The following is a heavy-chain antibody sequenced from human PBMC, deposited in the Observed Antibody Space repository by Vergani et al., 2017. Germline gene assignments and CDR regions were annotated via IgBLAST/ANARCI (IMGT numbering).Heavy chain of an antibody. CDR2: IYYSGST. J-gene: IGHJ3*02. Sequence: QLQLQESGPGLVKPSETLSLTCTVSGGSISSSSYYWGWIRQPPGKGLEWIGSIYYSGSTYYNPSLKSRVTISVDTSKNQFSLKLSSVTAADTAVYCCARFTRVEMTTVTNDAFDIWGQGTMVTVSS. CDR1: GGSISSSSYY. D-gene: IGHD4-17*01. CDR3: ARFTRVEMTTVTNDAFDI. V-gene: IGHV4-39*01.